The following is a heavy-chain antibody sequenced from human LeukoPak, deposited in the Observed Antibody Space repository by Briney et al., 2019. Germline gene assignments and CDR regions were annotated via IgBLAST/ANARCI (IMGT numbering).Heavy chain of an antibody. CDR3: AKEFDATYYFYYGLDL. CDR1: GLTFSTYG. Sequence: GGSLRLSCAASGLTFSTYGMHWVRQAPGKGLEWLAAISYDGDNIYYADSVKGRFTISRDKSKNTLYLQMNSLRTEDTAVYYCAKEFDATYYFYYGLDLWGQGTTVTVSS. D-gene: IGHD2-15*01. CDR2: ISYDGDNI. J-gene: IGHJ6*02. V-gene: IGHV3-30*18.